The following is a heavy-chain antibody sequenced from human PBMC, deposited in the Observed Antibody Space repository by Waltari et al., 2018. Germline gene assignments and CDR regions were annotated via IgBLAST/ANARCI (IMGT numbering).Heavy chain of an antibody. D-gene: IGHD3-10*01. V-gene: IGHV4-34*01. CDR2: IKQSGST. J-gene: IGHJ4*02. CDR3: ARGRVLLWFRNYFDY. Sequence: QVQLQQWGAGLLTPSETLSLTCAVYGGSFSGYYWSWIRQPPGKGLEWIGEIKQSGSTKDNPSLKIRGTISVDTSKNQFSLKLSSVTAADTAVYYCARGRVLLWFRNYFDYWGQGTLVTVSS. CDR1: GGSFSGYY.